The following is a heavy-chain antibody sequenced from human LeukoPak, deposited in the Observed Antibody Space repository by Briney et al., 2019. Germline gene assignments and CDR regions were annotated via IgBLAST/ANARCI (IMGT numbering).Heavy chain of an antibody. V-gene: IGHV4-59*08. CDR2: MYYGGNN. CDR1: GGSMSSYY. D-gene: IGHD1-26*01. J-gene: IGHJ4*02. Sequence: SETLSLTCTVSGGSMSSYYWSWIRQPPGKGLECIAYMYYGGNNDYNPSLKTRVPISIDTSDNHFFLKLSSVTAAARAMLYCAGPETGGSYPLESWGQGLLVTVSS. CDR3: AGPETGGSYPLES.